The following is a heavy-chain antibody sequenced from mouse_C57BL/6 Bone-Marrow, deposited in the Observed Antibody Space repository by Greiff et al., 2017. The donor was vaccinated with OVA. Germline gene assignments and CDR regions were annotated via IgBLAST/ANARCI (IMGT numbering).Heavy chain of an antibody. V-gene: IGHV1-76*01. CDR1: GYTFTDYY. J-gene: IGHJ3*01. Sequence: VQVVESGAELVRPGASVKLSCKASGYTFTDYYINWVKQRPGQGLEWIARIYPGSGNTYYNEKFKGKATLTADKSSSTAYMQLSSLTSEDSAVYFCARSGTGTWAWFAYWGQGTLVTVSA. D-gene: IGHD4-1*01. CDR3: ARSGTGTWAWFAY. CDR2: IYPGSGNT.